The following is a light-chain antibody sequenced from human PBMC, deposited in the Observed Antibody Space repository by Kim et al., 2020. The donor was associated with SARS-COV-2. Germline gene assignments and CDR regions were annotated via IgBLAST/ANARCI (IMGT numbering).Light chain of an antibody. CDR2: HDT. V-gene: IGLV3-1*01. CDR3: QTWDSSTVV. Sequence: SPEQTASIPCSGVELGAIFASCYKQKAGQSPVLVIFHDTKRTSGIPERFSGSNSGNTATLTISGTQAMDEADYYCQTWDSSTVVFGGGTKVTVL. J-gene: IGLJ2*01. CDR1: ELGAIF.